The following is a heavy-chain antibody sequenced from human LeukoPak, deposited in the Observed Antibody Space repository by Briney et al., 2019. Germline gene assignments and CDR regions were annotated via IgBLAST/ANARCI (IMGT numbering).Heavy chain of an antibody. V-gene: IGHV3-74*01. D-gene: IGHD4-17*01. CDR2: INSDGSRT. CDR3: ARGYGDRFDP. Sequence: GGSLRLSCAASGFTFNSYWMHWVRQAPGKGLVWVSRINSDGSRTAYADSVKGRFSISRDNAKNTLYLQMNSLRVEDTAVYYCARGYGDRFDPWGQGTLVTVSS. CDR1: GFTFNSYW. J-gene: IGHJ5*02.